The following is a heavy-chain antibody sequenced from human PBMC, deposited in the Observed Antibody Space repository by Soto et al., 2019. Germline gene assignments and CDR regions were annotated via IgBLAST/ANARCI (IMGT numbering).Heavy chain of an antibody. CDR1: GFTFSSYA. D-gene: IGHD3-22*01. V-gene: IGHV3-23*01. J-gene: IGHJ4*01. Sequence: GGSLRLSCAASGFTFSSYAMTWVRQAPGKGLEWVSAISGSGGNTYYADSVKGRFTISRDNSKNTLFFQMNSLRVEDTAIYYCAIRDDSGGYRGEPFDYWSPGTLVTVSS. CDR3: AIRDDSGGYRGEPFDY. CDR2: ISGSGGNT.